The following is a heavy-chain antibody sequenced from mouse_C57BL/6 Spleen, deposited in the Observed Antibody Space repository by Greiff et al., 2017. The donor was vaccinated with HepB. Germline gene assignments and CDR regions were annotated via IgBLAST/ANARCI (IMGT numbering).Heavy chain of an antibody. D-gene: IGHD2-4*01. CDR2: INPSTGGT. J-gene: IGHJ3*01. CDR3: ARSDYDYDGFAY. Sequence: VHVKQSGPELVKPGASVKISCKASGYSFTGYYMNWVKQSPEKSLEWIGEINPSTGGTTYNQKFKAKATLTVDKSSSTAYMQLKSLTSEDSAVYYCARSDYDYDGFAYWGQGTLVTVSA. CDR1: GYSFTGYY. V-gene: IGHV1-42*01.